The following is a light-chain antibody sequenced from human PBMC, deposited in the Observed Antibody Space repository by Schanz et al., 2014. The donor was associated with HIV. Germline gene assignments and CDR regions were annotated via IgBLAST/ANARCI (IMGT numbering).Light chain of an antibody. Sequence: DFVMTQSPDSLAVSLGERATINCKSSQSLLYSSNNKNYLAWYQQKPGQPPKLLIYWASTRQSGVPDRFSGSGSGTDFTLTISNLQAEDVAVYYCQQYNNWPPAFGQGPKVEIK. J-gene: IGKJ1*01. CDR3: QQYNNWPPA. V-gene: IGKV4-1*01. CDR2: WAS. CDR1: QSLLYSSNNKNY.